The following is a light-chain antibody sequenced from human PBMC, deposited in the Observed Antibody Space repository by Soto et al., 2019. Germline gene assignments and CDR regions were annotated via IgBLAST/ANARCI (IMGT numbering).Light chain of an antibody. CDR1: QSVLSSSNNKNY. CDR2: WAS. V-gene: IGKV4-1*01. Sequence: DIVMTQSPDSLSVSLGERATINCKSSQSVLSSSNNKNYLAWYQQKPGQPPKLLIYWASSRESGVPDRFSGSGSGTDFTLTISSLQAEDVAVYYCQQYYSLHLTFGVGTKVAIK. J-gene: IGKJ4*01. CDR3: QQYYSLHLT.